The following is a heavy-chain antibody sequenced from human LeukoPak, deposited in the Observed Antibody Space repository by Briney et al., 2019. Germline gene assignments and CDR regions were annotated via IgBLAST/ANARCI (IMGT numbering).Heavy chain of an antibody. Sequence: GGSLRLSCAVSGFTLSNYWMTWVRQAPGKGLEWVADIKGDGSEKNYVESVKGRFTISRDNAKNSLYLQMNSLRAEDTAVYYCARDLVPYYDILTGYWGYWGQGTLVTVSS. J-gene: IGHJ4*02. V-gene: IGHV3-7*01. CDR2: IKGDGSEK. CDR3: ARDLVPYYDILTGYWGY. D-gene: IGHD3-9*01. CDR1: GFTLSNYW.